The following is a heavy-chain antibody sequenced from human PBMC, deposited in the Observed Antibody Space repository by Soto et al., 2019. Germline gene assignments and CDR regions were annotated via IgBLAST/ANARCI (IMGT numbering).Heavy chain of an antibody. Sequence: SETLSLTCPVSGGSISSTDHYWGWIRQPPVKGLEWLGSIYYAGSTFHNPSLKRRATISVDTSRNQFSLRLSSVTASDTAVYYCARLVFHCLRGSCDDYNFYGLDVWGQGTTVPVS. D-gene: IGHD2-15*01. V-gene: IGHV4-39*01. CDR2: IYYAGST. CDR3: ARLVFHCLRGSCDDYNFYGLDV. J-gene: IGHJ6*02. CDR1: GGSISSTDHY.